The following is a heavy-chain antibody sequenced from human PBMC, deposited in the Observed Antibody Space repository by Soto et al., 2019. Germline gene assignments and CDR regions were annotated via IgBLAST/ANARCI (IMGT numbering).Heavy chain of an antibody. CDR1: GGTLSSYA. V-gene: IGHV1-69*01. CDR3: ARLRVLGQLVHAFDI. J-gene: IGHJ3*02. CDR2: IIPIFGTA. D-gene: IGHD6-13*01. Sequence: VKVSCRASGGTLSSYAISWVRQAPGQGLEWMGGIIPIFGTANYAQKFQGRVTITADESTSTAYMELSSLRSEDTAVYYCARLRVLGQLVHAFDIWGQGTMVTVSS.